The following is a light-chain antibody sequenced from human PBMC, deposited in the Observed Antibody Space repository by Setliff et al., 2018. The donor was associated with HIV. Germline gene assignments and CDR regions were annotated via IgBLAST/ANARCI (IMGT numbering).Light chain of an antibody. J-gene: IGLJ1*01. CDR2: EVK. CDR1: TSDVGGYNY. CDR3: SSYAITNTLP. Sequence: QSALTQPASVSGSPGQSITISCTGTTSDVGGYNYVSWYQQHPGKAPKLTIYEVKNRPSGVSNRFSGSKSGNTASLTISGLQAEDEADYYCSSYAITNTLPFGTGTKVTVL. V-gene: IGLV2-14*01.